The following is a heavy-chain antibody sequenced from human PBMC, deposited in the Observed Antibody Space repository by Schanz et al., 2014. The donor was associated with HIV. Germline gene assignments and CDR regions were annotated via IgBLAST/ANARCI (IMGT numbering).Heavy chain of an antibody. CDR2: ISNDGSNK. V-gene: IGHV3-30*19. Sequence: QVQLVESGGGLVKPGGSLRLSCAASGFTFSTYGMHWVRQAPGKGLEWVTVISNDGSNKYYTDSVKGRFTISRDNSKNTLYLQMNSLRAEDTAVYYCARMEQLIIGYYYGMDVWGQGTTVTVSS. J-gene: IGHJ6*02. D-gene: IGHD3-16*01. CDR3: ARMEQLIIGYYYGMDV. CDR1: GFTFSTYG.